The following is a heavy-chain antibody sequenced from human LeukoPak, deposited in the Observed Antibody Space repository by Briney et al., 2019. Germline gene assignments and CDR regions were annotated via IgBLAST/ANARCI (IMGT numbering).Heavy chain of an antibody. V-gene: IGHV1-69*13. CDR1: GGTFSSYA. J-gene: IGHJ4*02. Sequence: GASVKVSCKAFGGTFSSYAISWVRQAPGQGLEWMGGIIPIFGTANYAQKFQGRVTITADESTSTAYMELSSLRSEDTAVYYCARVTPNYYDSSGYYWGGFDYWGQGTLVTVSS. D-gene: IGHD3-22*01. CDR2: IIPIFGTA. CDR3: ARVTPNYYDSSGYYWGGFDY.